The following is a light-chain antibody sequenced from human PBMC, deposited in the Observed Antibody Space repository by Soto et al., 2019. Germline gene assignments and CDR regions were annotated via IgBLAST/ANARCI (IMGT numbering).Light chain of an antibody. CDR1: SSNIGSNT. CDR3: VAWDDSLNGYVV. Sequence: VLTQPPSASVTPGQRVTISCSGSSSNIGSNTVNWYQQLPGTAPKLVIYSNNQRPSGVPDRFSGATSGTSASLAISGLQSEDEADYYCVAWDDSLNGYVVFGGGTKVTVL. V-gene: IGLV1-44*01. CDR2: SNN. J-gene: IGLJ2*01.